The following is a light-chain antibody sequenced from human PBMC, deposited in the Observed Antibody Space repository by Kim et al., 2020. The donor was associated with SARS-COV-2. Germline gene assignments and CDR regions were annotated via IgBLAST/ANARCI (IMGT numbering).Light chain of an antibody. V-gene: IGKV1-16*01. CDR3: QEYAGYPRT. Sequence: AAVGDRVIYTCRASQGIANNVAWFQQKSGNAPKSLVYAASSWESGVPSRCSGSGSGTDFILTISSLQPEDYATYYCQEYAGYPRTFGQGTKVDIK. CDR1: QGIANN. J-gene: IGKJ1*01. CDR2: AAS.